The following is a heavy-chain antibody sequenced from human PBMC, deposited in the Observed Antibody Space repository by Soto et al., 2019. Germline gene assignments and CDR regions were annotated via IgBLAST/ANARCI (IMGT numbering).Heavy chain of an antibody. J-gene: IGHJ6*02. CDR1: GGHISGDY. Sequence: SETLSLTRPVSGGHISGDYWSWIRQPPGKGLEWIGYMYNTGSTVYNPSFKSRVTISVDTSKNQFSLKLNSVTAADTAVYYCARDLWGYCGTDCYPLDVWGQGTTVTVSS. D-gene: IGHD2-21*02. CDR2: MYNTGST. CDR3: ARDLWGYCGTDCYPLDV. V-gene: IGHV4-59*01.